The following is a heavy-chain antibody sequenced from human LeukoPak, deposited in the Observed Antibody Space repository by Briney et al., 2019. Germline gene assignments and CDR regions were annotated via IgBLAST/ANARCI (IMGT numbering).Heavy chain of an antibody. D-gene: IGHD2-15*01. J-gene: IGHJ4*02. CDR3: AKARGEQNGGSNY. V-gene: IGHV3-23*01. Sequence: QTGGSLRLSSATSGFIFSSYAMSWVRQAPGRGLEWVSSISGSGGSIYYADSVKGRFTISRDNSKNTLYLQMNSLRAEDTAVYYCAKARGEQNGGSNYWGQGTQVIVSS. CDR1: GFIFSSYA. CDR2: ISGSGGSI.